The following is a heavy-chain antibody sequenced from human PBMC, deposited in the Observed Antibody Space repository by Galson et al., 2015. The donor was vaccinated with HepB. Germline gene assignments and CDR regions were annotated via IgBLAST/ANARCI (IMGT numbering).Heavy chain of an antibody. CDR2: ISYDGNNE. CDR3: ARDQTSYDFWSGYFWFDP. Sequence: SLRLSCAVSGFPFRNYGLHWVRQAPGKGLEWLSFISYDGNNESYVDSVRGRFTISRDNSKNMVHLHMSSLRTEDSAVYYCARDQTSYDFWSGYFWFDPWGQGTLVTVSS. J-gene: IGHJ5*02. V-gene: IGHV3-30*19. D-gene: IGHD3-3*01. CDR1: GFPFRNYG.